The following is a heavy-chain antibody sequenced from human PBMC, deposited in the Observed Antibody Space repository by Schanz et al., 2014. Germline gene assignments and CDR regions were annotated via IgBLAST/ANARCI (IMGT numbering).Heavy chain of an antibody. D-gene: IGHD2-2*02. V-gene: IGHV1-18*01. CDR1: GYTFTSHG. CDR2: ITAYNGDT. J-gene: IGHJ6*03. Sequence: QVQLVQSGAEMKKPGASVKVSCKASGYTFTSHGISWVRQAPGQGLEWMGWITAYNGDTNYALKLQGRVTMTTDTSTGTAYMELRSLRSDDTALYYCAGTYCSSTSCYTGYYYMDVWGKGTTVTVSS. CDR3: AGTYCSSTSCYTGYYYMDV.